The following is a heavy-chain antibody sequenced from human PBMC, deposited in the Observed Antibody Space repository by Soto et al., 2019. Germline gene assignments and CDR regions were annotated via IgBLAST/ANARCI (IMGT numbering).Heavy chain of an antibody. J-gene: IGHJ6*02. Sequence: EVQLVESGGGMIQAGGSLRLSCAASGFSVSSNYMSWVRQAPGKGLEWVSIIYVDGSTYYADSVKGRFIISRDSSKNTVYLQMNRLRVEDTAVYYCARGGSFYVDYGLAFWGQGTTVTVSS. CDR2: IYVDGST. D-gene: IGHD1-26*01. CDR3: ARGGSFYVDYGLAF. V-gene: IGHV3-53*01. CDR1: GFSVSSNY.